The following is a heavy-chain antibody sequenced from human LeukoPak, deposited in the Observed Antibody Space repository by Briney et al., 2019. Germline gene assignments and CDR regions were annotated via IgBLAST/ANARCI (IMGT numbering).Heavy chain of an antibody. J-gene: IGHJ5*02. Sequence: SETLSLTCAAYGGSFSGYYWSWIRQPPGKGLEWIGEINHSGSTNYNPSLKSRVTISVDTSKNQFSLKLSSVTAADTAVYYCARHIPPPPGNDYGDSWFDPWGQGTLVTVSS. CDR3: ARHIPPPPGNDYGDSWFDP. CDR2: INHSGST. CDR1: GGSFSGYY. D-gene: IGHD4-17*01. V-gene: IGHV4-34*01.